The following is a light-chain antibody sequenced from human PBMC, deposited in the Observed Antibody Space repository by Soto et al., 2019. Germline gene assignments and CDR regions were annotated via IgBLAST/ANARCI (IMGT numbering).Light chain of an antibody. CDR1: QRLSSW. Sequence: DIQMTQSPSTLSASVGDRVTITCRASQRLSSWLAWYQQRPGKAPQLLIFDTSNLKSGVPSRFSGSGSGTEFTLTISSLQPDDFATYYCQQYNSYPWTFGQGTKVDIK. CDR3: QQYNSYPWT. V-gene: IGKV1-5*01. J-gene: IGKJ1*01. CDR2: DTS.